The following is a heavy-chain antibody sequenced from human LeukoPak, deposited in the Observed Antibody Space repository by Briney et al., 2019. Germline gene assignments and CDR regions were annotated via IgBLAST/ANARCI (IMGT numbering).Heavy chain of an antibody. CDR2: VIPIFGTA. J-gene: IGHJ4*02. V-gene: IGHV1-69*13. CDR3: AKPGGGGARGGLDY. D-gene: IGHD3-16*01. CDR1: GGTFSSYA. Sequence: GASVKVSCKASGGTFSSYAISWVRQAPGQGLEWMGGVIPIFGTANYAQKFQGRVTITADESTSTAYMELSSLRSEGTAVYYCAKPGGGGARGGLDYWGQGTLVTVSS.